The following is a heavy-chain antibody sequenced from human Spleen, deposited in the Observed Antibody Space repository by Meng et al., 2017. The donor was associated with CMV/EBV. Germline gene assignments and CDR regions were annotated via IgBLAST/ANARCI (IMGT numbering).Heavy chain of an antibody. CDR1: VGSNGSSSYY. CDR3: ARDNHS. CDR2: IYYSGST. Sequence: LPLQQPRPGLVTPSQTLSLTSTDTVGSNGSSSYYWGWIRQPPGKGLEWNGSIYYSGSTYYNPSLKRRVTISVDTSKNQFSLKLSSVTAEDTAVYYCARDNHSWGQGTLVTVSS. J-gene: IGHJ4*02. D-gene: IGHD1-14*01. V-gene: IGHV4-39*07.